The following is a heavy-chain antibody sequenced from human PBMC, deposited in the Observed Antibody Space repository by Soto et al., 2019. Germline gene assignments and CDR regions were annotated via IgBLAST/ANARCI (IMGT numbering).Heavy chain of an antibody. CDR3: AVGGIYYGSYDY. J-gene: IGHJ4*02. CDR1: GGSFSGYY. V-gene: IGHV4-34*01. D-gene: IGHD3-10*01. Sequence: SETLSLTCAVYGGSFSGYYWSWIRQPPGKGLGWIGEINHSGSTNYNPSLKSRVTISVDTSKNQFSLKLSSVTAADTAVYYCAVGGIYYGSYDYWGQGTLVTVSS. CDR2: INHSGST.